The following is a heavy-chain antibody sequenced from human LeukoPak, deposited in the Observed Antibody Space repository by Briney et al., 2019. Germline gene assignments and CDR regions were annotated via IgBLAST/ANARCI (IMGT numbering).Heavy chain of an antibody. Sequence: GGSLRLSCAASGFIFTNYFMSWVRQAPGKGLEWVASIKHDGSEKYYVDSVRGRFTISRDNTMNSLCLQMSSLRAEDTAVYYCATDRGWRTSGYYLYYFEYWGQGTLVTYSS. CDR3: ATDRGWRTSGYYLYYFEY. V-gene: IGHV3-7*01. D-gene: IGHD3-3*01. J-gene: IGHJ4*02. CDR1: GFIFTNYF. CDR2: IKHDGSEK.